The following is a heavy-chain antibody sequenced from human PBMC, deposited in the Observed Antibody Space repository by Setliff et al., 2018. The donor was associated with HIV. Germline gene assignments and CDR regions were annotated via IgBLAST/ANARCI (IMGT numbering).Heavy chain of an antibody. J-gene: IGHJ4*02. V-gene: IGHV3-30-3*01. CDR3: VRDPIEGYPDYFDY. CDR2: MSTGGDIK. Sequence: PGGSLRLSCAATGFTFSSYVLHWVRQAPGKGLEWVAVMSTGGDIKIYADPVKGRFTISRDNSKNTLFLQMNSLRPEDTATYYCVRDPIEGYPDYFDYWGQGTLVTVSS. D-gene: IGHD1-26*01. CDR1: GFTFSSYV.